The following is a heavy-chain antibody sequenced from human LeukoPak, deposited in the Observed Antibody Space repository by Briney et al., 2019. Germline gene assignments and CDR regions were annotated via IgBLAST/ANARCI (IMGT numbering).Heavy chain of an antibody. CDR1: GYSFPSYW. Sequence: GESLKISCKGSGYSFPSYWISWVRQMPGKGLEWMGRIDPSDSYTNYSPSFQGHVTISADKSISTAYLQWSSLKASDTAMCYCARRGGYDFNDAFDIWGQGTMVTVSS. D-gene: IGHD5-12*01. J-gene: IGHJ3*02. CDR2: IDPSDSYT. CDR3: ARRGGYDFNDAFDI. V-gene: IGHV5-10-1*01.